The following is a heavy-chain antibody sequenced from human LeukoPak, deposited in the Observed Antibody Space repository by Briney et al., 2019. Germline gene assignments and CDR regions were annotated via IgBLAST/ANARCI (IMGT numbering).Heavy chain of an antibody. CDR1: GFNFSDYG. CDR3: ARAHCSSTSCYTYY. J-gene: IGHJ4*02. V-gene: IGHV3-30*03. CDR2: ISYDGSNK. D-gene: IGHD2-2*02. Sequence: PGGSLRLSCAASGFNFSDYGMNWVRQTPGKGLEWVAVISYDGSNKYYADSVKGRFTISRDNSKNTLYLQMNSLRAEDTAVYYCARAHCSSTSCYTYYWGQGTLVTVSS.